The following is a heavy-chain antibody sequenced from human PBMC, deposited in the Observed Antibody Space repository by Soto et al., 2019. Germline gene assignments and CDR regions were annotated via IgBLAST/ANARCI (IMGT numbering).Heavy chain of an antibody. Sequence: EVQLVESGGGLVQPGGSLRLSCAASGFTVSTKYMRWVRQAPGKGLEWVSVIYSGGSTFYADSVRGRFTISRDNSKNTVNLQMTSLRAEDTAVYYCARDPWAADYWGQGTLVTVSS. CDR3: ARDPWAADY. J-gene: IGHJ4*02. CDR1: GFTVSTKY. V-gene: IGHV3-66*01. CDR2: IYSGGST. D-gene: IGHD3-16*01.